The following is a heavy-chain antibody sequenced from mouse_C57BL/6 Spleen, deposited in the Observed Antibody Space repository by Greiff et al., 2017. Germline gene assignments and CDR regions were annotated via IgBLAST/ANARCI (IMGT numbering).Heavy chain of an antibody. V-gene: IGHV1-26*01. CDR2: INPNNGGT. CDR1: GYTFTDYY. J-gene: IGHJ2*01. D-gene: IGHD2-5*01. CDR3: ARNPYYSNYDY. Sequence: EVQLQQSGPELVKPGASVKISCKASGYTFTDYYMNWVKQSHGKSLEWIGDINPNNGGTSYNQKFKGKATLTVDKSSSTAYMELRSLTSDDSAVYYCARNPYYSNYDYWGQGTTLTVSS.